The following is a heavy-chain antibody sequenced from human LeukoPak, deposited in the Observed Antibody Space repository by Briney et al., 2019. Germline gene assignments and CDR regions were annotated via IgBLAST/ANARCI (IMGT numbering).Heavy chain of an antibody. CDR2: ISYDGSNK. V-gene: IGHV3-30-3*01. CDR3: ARAHYSDSSAYYSPFDY. CDR1: GFTFSTYA. D-gene: IGHD3-22*01. J-gene: IGHJ4*02. Sequence: SLILSCAASGFTFSTYAMHWVRQAPGKGLEWVALISYDGSNKYYADSVKGRFTVSRDNSKDTLYLQLNSLRAEDTAVYYCARAHYSDSSAYYSPFDYWGQGTLVTVSS.